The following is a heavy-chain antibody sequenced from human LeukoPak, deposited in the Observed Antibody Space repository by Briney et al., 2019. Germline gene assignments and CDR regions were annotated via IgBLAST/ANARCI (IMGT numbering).Heavy chain of an antibody. V-gene: IGHV3-30*02. CDR3: AKSKGIAVAGSGAFDI. Sequence: GGSLRLSCAASGFTFSSYGMHWVRQAPGKGLDWVTFIRYDESNKYYADSVKGRFTISRDNSKNTLYLQMNSLRPEDTAVYYCAKSKGIAVAGSGAFDIWGQGTMVTASS. D-gene: IGHD6-19*01. CDR1: GFTFSSYG. CDR2: IRYDESNK. J-gene: IGHJ3*02.